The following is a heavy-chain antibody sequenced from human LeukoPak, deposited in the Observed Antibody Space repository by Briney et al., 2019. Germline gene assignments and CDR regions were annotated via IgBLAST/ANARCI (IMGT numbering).Heavy chain of an antibody. CDR1: EFTFSSYS. V-gene: IGHV3-21*01. CDR3: AKDQLHSGNFFPG. D-gene: IGHD3-10*01. CDR2: INSRGSYI. J-gene: IGHJ1*01. Sequence: GTSLRLSCASSEFTFSSYSMNGVRQAPGKGLEGVSSINSRGSYIYYADSVRGRFTISRDNAKNSLYLQMNSLRDDDTAVYYCAKDQLHSGNFFPGWGQGTLVTVSS.